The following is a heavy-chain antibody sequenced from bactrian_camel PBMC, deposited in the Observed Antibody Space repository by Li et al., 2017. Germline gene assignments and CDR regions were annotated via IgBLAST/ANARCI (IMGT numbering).Heavy chain of an antibody. CDR1: GYTYNRNC. J-gene: IGHJ6*01. Sequence: HVQLVESGGGSVQAGGSLRLSCAASGYTYNRNCMAWFRQAPGKEREGVGAIETDGSISYGDAVKGRFTISKDNSKNTLYLQMTSLKPEDTAMYYCAAAPVIFVSWSEADFGYWGQGTQVTVS. CDR2: IETDGSI. D-gene: IGHD6*01. CDR3: AAAPVIFVSWSEADFGY. V-gene: IGHV3S53*01.